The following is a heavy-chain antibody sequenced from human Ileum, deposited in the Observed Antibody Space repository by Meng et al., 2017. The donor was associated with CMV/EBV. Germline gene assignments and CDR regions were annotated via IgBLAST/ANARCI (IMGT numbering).Heavy chain of an antibody. D-gene: IGHD1-7*01. V-gene: IGHV3-74*01. CDR2: LTSDGRT. J-gene: IGHJ4*01. CDR3: ARDGNYSLDH. CDR1: GFAFSRSW. Sequence: GGSLRLSCAASGFAFSRSWMHWVRQVPGKGLAWVSRLTSDGRTDYADSVYGRFSISRDDATSTLYLQMNNLRAEDTAVYYCARDGNYSLDHWGHGTLVTVSS.